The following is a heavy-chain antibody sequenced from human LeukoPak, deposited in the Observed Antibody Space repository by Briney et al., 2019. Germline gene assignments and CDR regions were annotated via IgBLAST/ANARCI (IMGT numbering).Heavy chain of an antibody. V-gene: IGHV3-74*01. CDR2: ISTDGGST. CDR1: GFAFSSYG. D-gene: IGHD5-12*01. Sequence: PGGSLRLSCAASGFAFSSYGMHWVRQAPGKGLVWVSRISTDGGSTTYADSVKGRFTISRDNAKNSPYLQMNSLRAEDTAVSYCARVTQFERRRRGGYGPFDYWGQGTVVTVSS. CDR3: ARVTQFERRRRGGYGPFDY. J-gene: IGHJ4*02.